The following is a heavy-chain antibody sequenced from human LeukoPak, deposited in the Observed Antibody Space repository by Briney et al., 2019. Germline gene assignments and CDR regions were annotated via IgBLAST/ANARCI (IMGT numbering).Heavy chain of an antibody. J-gene: IGHJ4*02. CDR3: ARRRSRDGYRDH. CDR1: GGSISSSSYY. Sequence: PSETLSLTCTVSGGSISSSSYYWGWIRQPPGKGLEWIGTIYYSGSTYYSPSFKSRVSISVDTSKNQFSLKLSSVTAADTAVYYCARRRSRDGYRDHWGQGTLVTVSS. CDR2: IYYSGST. D-gene: IGHD5-24*01. V-gene: IGHV4-39*01.